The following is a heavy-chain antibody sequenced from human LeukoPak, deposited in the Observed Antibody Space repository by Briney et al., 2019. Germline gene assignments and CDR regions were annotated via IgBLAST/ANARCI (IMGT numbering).Heavy chain of an antibody. V-gene: IGHV4-59*01. J-gene: IGHJ3*02. Sequence: SETLSLTCTVSGGSISSYYWSWIRQPPGKGLEWIGYIYYSGSTNYNPSLKSRVTISVDTSKNQFSLKLSSVTAADTAVYYCARVNYYDSLDAFDIWGQGTMVTVSS. CDR3: ARVNYYDSLDAFDI. CDR1: GGSISSYY. CDR2: IYYSGST. D-gene: IGHD3-22*01.